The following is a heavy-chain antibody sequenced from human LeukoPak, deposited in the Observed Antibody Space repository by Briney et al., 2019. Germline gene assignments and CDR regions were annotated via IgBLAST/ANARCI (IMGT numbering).Heavy chain of an antibody. V-gene: IGHV3-21*01. CDR1: GFTFSSYS. CDR3: ARVVGTCGVDY. D-gene: IGHD1-1*01. Sequence: GGSLRLSCAASGFTFSSYSMNWVRQAPGKGLEWVSSISSSSSYIYYADSVKGRFTISRDNAKNTLYLQMNSLRAEDTAVYYCARVVGTCGVDYWRQGRLVGVSS. J-gene: IGHJ4*02. CDR2: ISSSSSYI.